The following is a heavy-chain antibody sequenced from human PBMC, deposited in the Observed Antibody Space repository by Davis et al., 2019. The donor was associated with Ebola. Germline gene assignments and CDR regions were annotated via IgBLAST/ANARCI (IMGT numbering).Heavy chain of an antibody. V-gene: IGHV3-53*01. Sequence: GGSLRLSCADSGFTVSRDYMSWVRQAPGKGLEWVSLTFIGGASNYAASMKGRFTVSRDNVNNLLYLQMNSLRVEDTAIYYCARGGYDGGSLEHWGQGTLVTVSS. J-gene: IGHJ5*02. D-gene: IGHD5-18*01. CDR2: TFIGGAS. CDR3: ARGGYDGGSLEH. CDR1: GFTVSRDY.